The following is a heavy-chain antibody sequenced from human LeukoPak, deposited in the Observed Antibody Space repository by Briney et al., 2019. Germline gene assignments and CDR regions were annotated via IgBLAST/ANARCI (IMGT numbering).Heavy chain of an antibody. CDR2: ISAYNGHT. CDR1: GYTFTSYY. V-gene: IGHV1-18*04. Sequence: ASVKVSCKASGYTFTSYYMRWVRQAPGQGLEWMGWISAYNGHTKYAQKLQGRVTMTTGTSTTTANMELRSLRSDDTAVYYCARASTHRYNWKSGQLSDAFDIWGQGTMVTVSS. D-gene: IGHD1-20*01. J-gene: IGHJ3*02. CDR3: ARASTHRYNWKSGQLSDAFDI.